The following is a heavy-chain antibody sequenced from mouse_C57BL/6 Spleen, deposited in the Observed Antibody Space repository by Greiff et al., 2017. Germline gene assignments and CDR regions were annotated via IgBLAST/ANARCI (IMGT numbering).Heavy chain of an antibody. V-gene: IGHV10-3*01. Sequence: EVQLVESGGGLVQPKGSLKLSCAASGFTFNNYAMHWVRQAPGKGLEWVARIRSKSSNSATYYADSVKDRFTISRDDSQSMLYLQMNNLKTEDTAMYYCVRDYYGSSWFAYWGQGTLVTVSA. CDR1: GFTFNNYA. CDR2: IRSKSSNSAT. D-gene: IGHD1-1*01. CDR3: VRDYYGSSWFAY. J-gene: IGHJ3*01.